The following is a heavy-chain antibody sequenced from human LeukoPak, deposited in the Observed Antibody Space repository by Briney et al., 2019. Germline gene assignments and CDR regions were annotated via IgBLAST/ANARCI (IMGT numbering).Heavy chain of an antibody. CDR2: INPSGGST. J-gene: IGHJ4*02. Sequence: ASVKVSCKASGYTFTTYYVHWVRQAPGQGLEWMGIINPSGGSTSYAQKFQGRVTMTRDTSTSTVYMELSSLRSEDTAVYYCARSSGSYNYLNYWGQGTLVTVSS. D-gene: IGHD1-26*01. CDR1: GYTFTTYY. V-gene: IGHV1-46*01. CDR3: ARSSGSYNYLNY.